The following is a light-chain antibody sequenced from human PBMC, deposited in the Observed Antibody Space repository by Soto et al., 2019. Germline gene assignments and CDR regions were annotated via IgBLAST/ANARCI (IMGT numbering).Light chain of an antibody. CDR2: GAS. V-gene: IGKV3-15*01. Sequence: EIVITQSPAPPSVSPGERATLSCRASQSVSSNLAWYQQKPGQATRLLIYGASTRANGIPARFSGSGSGTEFTLTISSLQSEDFAVYYCQQYNNWHPWTFGQGTKVDIK. CDR3: QQYNNWHPWT. CDR1: QSVSSN. J-gene: IGKJ1*01.